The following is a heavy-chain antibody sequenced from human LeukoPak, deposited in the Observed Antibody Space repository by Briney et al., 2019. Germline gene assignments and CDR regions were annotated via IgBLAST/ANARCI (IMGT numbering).Heavy chain of an antibody. J-gene: IGHJ4*02. Sequence: RTSETLSLTCTVSGGSINNYYWSWIRQSPGKGLEWIGYIYYSGSTNYNPSLKGRVTISLDTSKNQFSLKLSSVTAADTAVYYCARDYRGWYYFDYWGQGTLVTVSS. D-gene: IGHD6-19*01. CDR2: IYYSGST. V-gene: IGHV4-59*01. CDR3: ARDYRGWYYFDY. CDR1: GGSINNYY.